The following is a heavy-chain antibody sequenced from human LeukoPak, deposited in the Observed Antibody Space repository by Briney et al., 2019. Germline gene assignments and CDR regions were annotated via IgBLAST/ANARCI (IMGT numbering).Heavy chain of an antibody. CDR2: ISGDGNRI. V-gene: IGHV3-43*02. D-gene: IGHD6-13*01. CDR1: GFTFDDFA. CDR3: AKAIEPRAAARPYGMDV. J-gene: IGHJ6*02. Sequence: GGSLRLSCAASGFTFDDFAMHWVRQGPGKGLEWVPLISGDGNRIHYADSVKGRFTISRDNSKSSLYLQMNSLRTEDTALYYCAKAIEPRAAARPYGMDVWGQGTTVTVSS.